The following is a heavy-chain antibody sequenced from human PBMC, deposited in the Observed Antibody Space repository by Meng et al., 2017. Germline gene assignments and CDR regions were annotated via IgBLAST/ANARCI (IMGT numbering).Heavy chain of an antibody. Sequence: GGSLRLSCTASGFTFGDYAMSWFRQAPGKGLEWVGFIRSKAYGGTTEYAASVKGRFTISRDDSKSIAYLQMNSLKTEDTAVYYCTPNYYYDSSGYYYYFDYWGQGTLVTVSS. D-gene: IGHD3-22*01. CDR3: TPNYYYDSSGYYYYFDY. J-gene: IGHJ4*02. CDR2: IRSKAYGGTT. CDR1: GFTFGDYA. V-gene: IGHV3-49*03.